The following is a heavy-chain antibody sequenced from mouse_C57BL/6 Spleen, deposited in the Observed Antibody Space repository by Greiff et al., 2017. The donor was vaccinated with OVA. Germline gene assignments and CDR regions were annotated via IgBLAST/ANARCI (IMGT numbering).Heavy chain of an antibody. D-gene: IGHD2-4*01. Sequence: DVMLVESEGGLVQPGSSMKLSCTASGFTFSDYYMAWVRQVPEKGLEWVANINYDGSSTYYLDSLKSRFIISRDNAKNILYLQMSSLKSEDTATYYCARGGIYYDYDGAWFAYWGQGTLVTVSA. J-gene: IGHJ3*01. CDR3: ARGGIYYDYDGAWFAY. CDR2: INYDGSST. V-gene: IGHV5-16*01. CDR1: GFTFSDYY.